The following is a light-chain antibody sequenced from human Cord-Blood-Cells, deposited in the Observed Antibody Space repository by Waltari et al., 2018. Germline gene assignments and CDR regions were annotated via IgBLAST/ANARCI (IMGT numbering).Light chain of an antibody. CDR3: QQRSNWPPRT. V-gene: IGKV3-11*01. Sequence: EIVLTQSPATLSLSPGERATLPCRASQSVSSYLAWYHQKPGQGPRPLIYDASNRATGIPARFSGSGSGTDFTLTISSLEPEDFAVYYCQQRSNWPPRTFGPGTKVDIK. CDR2: DAS. J-gene: IGKJ3*01. CDR1: QSVSSY.